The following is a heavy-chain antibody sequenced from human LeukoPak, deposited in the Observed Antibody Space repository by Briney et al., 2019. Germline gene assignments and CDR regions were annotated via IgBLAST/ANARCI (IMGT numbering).Heavy chain of an antibody. V-gene: IGHV1-69*13. CDR1: GGTFSSYA. D-gene: IGHD3-22*01. Sequence: SVKVSSKASGGTFSSYAISWVRQAPGQGLEWMGGIIPIFGTANYAQKFQGRVTITADESTSTAYMELSSLRSEDTAVYYCASRDYYDSSGYYPPVPSIDYWGQGTLVTVSS. CDR2: IIPIFGTA. CDR3: ASRDYYDSSGYYPPVPSIDY. J-gene: IGHJ4*02.